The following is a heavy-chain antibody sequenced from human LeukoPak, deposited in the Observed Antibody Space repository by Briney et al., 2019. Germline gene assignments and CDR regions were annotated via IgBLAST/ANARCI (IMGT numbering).Heavy chain of an antibody. CDR3: ARYYYDSSGYYANTDYFDY. J-gene: IGHJ4*02. D-gene: IGHD3-22*01. CDR2: ISDIGSI. CDR1: GGSISSYY. Sequence: PSETLSLTCTVSGGSISSYYWSWIRQPPGKGLEWIAYISDIGSINYNPSLKSRVTISLETSKNQFSLKLSSVTTADTAVYYCARYYYDSSGYYANTDYFDYWGQGTLVTVSS. V-gene: IGHV4-59*12.